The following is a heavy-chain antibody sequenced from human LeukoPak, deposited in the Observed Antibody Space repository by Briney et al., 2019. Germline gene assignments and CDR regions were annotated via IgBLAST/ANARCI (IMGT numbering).Heavy chain of an antibody. Sequence: PSETLSLTCTVSGGSISSGDYYWSWIRQPPGKGLEWIAYMYYSGSTYYNTSLKSRVTMSADTSKNQLSLKLSSVTAADTAVYYCARPYYYDSRIDPWGQGILVTVSS. CDR2: MYYSGST. D-gene: IGHD3-22*01. J-gene: IGHJ5*02. CDR3: ARPYYYDSRIDP. CDR1: GGSISSGDYY. V-gene: IGHV4-30-4*01.